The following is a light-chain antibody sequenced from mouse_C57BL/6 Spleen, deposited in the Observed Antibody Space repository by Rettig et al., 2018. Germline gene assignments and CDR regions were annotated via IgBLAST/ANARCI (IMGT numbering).Light chain of an antibody. J-gene: IGKJ4*01. CDR3: QQWSSYPFT. V-gene: IGKV4-57*01. CDR2: STS. CDR1: ASVSY. Sequence: QIVLTQSPAIMSASPGEKVTITCSATASVSYMHWFQQKPGSSPKLLIYSTSNLASGVPARFSGRGSGTSYSLTISRMEAEDAAAYYCQQWSSYPFTFGSGTKLEI.